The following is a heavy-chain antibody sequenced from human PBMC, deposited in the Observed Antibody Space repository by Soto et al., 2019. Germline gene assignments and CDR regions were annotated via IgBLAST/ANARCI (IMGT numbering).Heavy chain of an antibody. CDR1: GGAFNGFY. CDR2: INHLGGT. V-gene: IGHV4-34*01. J-gene: IGHJ4*02. CDR3: AGDSSRYCYDGTFLPRAFDY. Sequence: SETLSLTCAVYGGAFNGFYLSWIRQSPGKGLEWIGAINHLGGTNYTASLKSRVTVSVDTSKNQISLRVNSVRAEDTAVYFCAGDSSRYCYDGTFLPRAFDYWGQGTLVTVSS. D-gene: IGHD3-10*01.